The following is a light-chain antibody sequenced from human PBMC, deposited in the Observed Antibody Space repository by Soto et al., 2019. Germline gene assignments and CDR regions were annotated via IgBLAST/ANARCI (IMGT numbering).Light chain of an antibody. V-gene: IGKV3-15*01. J-gene: IGKJ2*01. CDR1: QRISSN. Sequence: EILMTQSQATLSFSPGERATLSCRASQRISSNVAWYQLKPGQAPRLLIYGASTRATGFPARFSGGGSGTEFTLTISSLQSEDFAVYFCQQYKDWPPYTFGQGTKLEIK. CDR3: QQYKDWPPYT. CDR2: GAS.